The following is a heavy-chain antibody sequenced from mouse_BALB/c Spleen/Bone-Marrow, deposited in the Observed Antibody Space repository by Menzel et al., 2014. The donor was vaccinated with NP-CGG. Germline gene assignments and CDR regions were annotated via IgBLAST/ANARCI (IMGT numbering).Heavy chain of an antibody. CDR1: GFTFSNYW. J-gene: IGHJ4*01. Sequence: VKLVESGGGLVQPGGSMKLSCVASGFTFSNYWMNWVRPSPEKGLEWVAEIRLKSNNYATHYAESVKGRFTISRDDSKSSVYLQMNNLRAEDTGIYYCTRPPSMVYYCAMDYWGQGTSVTVSS. D-gene: IGHD2-10*02. CDR3: TRPPSMVYYCAMDY. CDR2: IRLKSNNYAT. V-gene: IGHV6-6*02.